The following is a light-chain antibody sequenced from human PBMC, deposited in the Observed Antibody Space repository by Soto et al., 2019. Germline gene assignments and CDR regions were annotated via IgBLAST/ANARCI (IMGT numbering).Light chain of an antibody. V-gene: IGLV2-14*03. CDR1: SSDIGAYNY. CDR2: DVS. Sequence: QSALTQPASVSGSPGQSITISCTGTSSDIGAYNYVSWYQQHPGKAPKRMIYDVSHRPSGVPVRFSGSKSGNTASLTISGLQAEDETEYYCSSYTGSTTPWVFGGGTKLTVL. CDR3: SSYTGSTTPWV. J-gene: IGLJ3*02.